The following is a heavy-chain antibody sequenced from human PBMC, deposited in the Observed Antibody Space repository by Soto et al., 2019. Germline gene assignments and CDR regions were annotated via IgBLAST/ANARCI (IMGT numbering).Heavy chain of an antibody. CDR1: GFTFSSYW. J-gene: IGHJ5*02. CDR3: ARGHQIFMMPVDL. CDR2: INSDGSST. V-gene: IGHV3-74*01. Sequence: EVQLVESGGGLVQPGGSLRLSCAASGFTFSSYWMHWVRQAPGKGLVWVSRINSDGSSTSYADSVKGRFTISRDNAKNTRYVQMNRRRAGYTAVYYFARGHQIFMMPVDLWGLGTLVTGAS. D-gene: IGHD3-16*01.